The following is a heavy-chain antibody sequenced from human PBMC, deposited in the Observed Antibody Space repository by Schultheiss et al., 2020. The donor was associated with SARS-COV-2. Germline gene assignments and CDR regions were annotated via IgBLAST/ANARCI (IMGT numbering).Heavy chain of an antibody. J-gene: IGHJ4*02. D-gene: IGHD4-17*01. Sequence: GGSLRLSCAASGFTFSSYWMSWVRQAPGKGLEWVANIKQDGSEKYYVDSVKGRFTISRDNAKNSLYLQMNSLRAEDTAVYYCAREGHDYGDYVVDYWGQGTLVTVSS. CDR3: AREGHDYGDYVVDY. V-gene: IGHV3-7*01. CDR1: GFTFSSYW. CDR2: IKQDGSEK.